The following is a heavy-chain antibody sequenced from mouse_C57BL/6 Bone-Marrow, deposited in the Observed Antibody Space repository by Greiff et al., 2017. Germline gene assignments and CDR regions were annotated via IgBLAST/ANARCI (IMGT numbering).Heavy chain of an antibody. CDR3: TDYYYGSSLFAY. V-gene: IGHV6-3*01. CDR1: GFTFSNYW. J-gene: IGHJ3*01. CDR2: IRLKSDNYAT. Sequence: DVQLQESGGGLVQPGGSMKLSCVASGFTFSNYWMNWVRPSPEKGLEWVAQIRLKSDNYATHYAESVKGRFTISRDDSKSSVYLQMNNLRAEDTGIYYCTDYYYGSSLFAYWGQGTLVTVSA. D-gene: IGHD1-1*01.